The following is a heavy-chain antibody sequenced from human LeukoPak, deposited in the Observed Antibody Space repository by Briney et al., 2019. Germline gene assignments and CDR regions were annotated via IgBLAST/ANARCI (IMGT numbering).Heavy chain of an antibody. Sequence: PGGSLRLSCAASGFTFSSYWMSWVRQAPGKGLEWVANIKQDGSEKYYVDSVKGRFTISRDNAKNSLYLQMNSLRAEDTAVYYCARVSGYYDSSGYYYEGFDYWGQGTLVTVSS. J-gene: IGHJ4*02. CDR3: ARVSGYYDSSGYYYEGFDY. CDR1: GFTFSSYW. D-gene: IGHD3-22*01. CDR2: IKQDGSEK. V-gene: IGHV3-7*01.